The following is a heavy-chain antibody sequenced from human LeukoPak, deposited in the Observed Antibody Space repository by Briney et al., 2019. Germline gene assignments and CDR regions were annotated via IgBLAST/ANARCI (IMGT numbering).Heavy chain of an antibody. CDR1: GFTFSSCA. V-gene: IGHV3-23*01. CDR2: ITGSGSVT. J-gene: IGHJ4*02. Sequence: QPGESLRLSCAASGFTFSSCAMNWVRQAPGKGLEWVSGITGSGSVTYYADSVKGRFTISRDNSKNTVSLQMNSLRAEDTGVYYCAKFFGYWGQGTLVTVSS. CDR3: AKFFGY.